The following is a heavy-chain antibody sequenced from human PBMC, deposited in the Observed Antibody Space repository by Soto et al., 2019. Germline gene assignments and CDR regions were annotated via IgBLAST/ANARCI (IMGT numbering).Heavy chain of an antibody. CDR3: ARGVRGSSWYRLDY. D-gene: IGHD6-13*01. V-gene: IGHV4-30-2*01. Sequence: PSETLSLTCAVSGGSISSGGYSWSWIRQPPGKGLEWIGYIYHSGSTYYNPSLKSRVTISVDRSKNQFSLKLSSVTAADTAVYYCARGVRGSSWYRLDYWGQGTLVTVSS. CDR2: IYHSGST. J-gene: IGHJ4*02. CDR1: GGSISSGGYS.